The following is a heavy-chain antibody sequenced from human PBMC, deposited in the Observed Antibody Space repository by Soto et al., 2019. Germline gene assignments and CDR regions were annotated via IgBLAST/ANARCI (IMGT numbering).Heavy chain of an antibody. Sequence: ASVKVSCKASGYTFTSYSMHWVRQAPGQRLEWMGWINAGNGNTKYSQKFQGRVTITRDTSASTAYMELSSLRSEDTAVYYCARSDAYYDFWSGYQNYYGMDVWGQGTTVTVSS. CDR1: GYTFTSYS. D-gene: IGHD3-3*01. V-gene: IGHV1-3*01. CDR2: INAGNGNT. J-gene: IGHJ6*02. CDR3: ARSDAYYDFWSGYQNYYGMDV.